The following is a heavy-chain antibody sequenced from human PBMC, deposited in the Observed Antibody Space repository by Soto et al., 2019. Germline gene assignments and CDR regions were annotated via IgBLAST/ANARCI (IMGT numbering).Heavy chain of an antibody. D-gene: IGHD5-12*01. V-gene: IGHV1-69*08. CDR2: IITFVGKA. CDR3: ARVTGGNDSGGHYMDV. J-gene: IGHJ6*03. CDR1: GGTLSSYS. Sequence: QVQLVQSGPEVKKPGSSVKVSCKTSGGTLSSYSISWVRQAPGQGLEWGGRIITFVGKANVAQQFHGRVTITADRSTDSTYMELRRLTSDDTAVYYCARVTGGNDSGGHYMDVWGTGTTVTVSS.